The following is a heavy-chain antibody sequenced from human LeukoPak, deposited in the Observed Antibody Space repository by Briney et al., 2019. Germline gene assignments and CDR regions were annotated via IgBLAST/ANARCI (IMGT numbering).Heavy chain of an antibody. CDR3: AKDAYDISPISGPLIYGMDV. CDR1: GFTFSSYG. Sequence: PGGSLRLSCAASGFTFSSYGMHWVRQAPGKGLEWVAVISYDGSNKYYADSVKGRFTISRDNSKNTLYLQMNSLRAEDTAVYYCAKDAYDISPISGPLIYGMDVWGQGTTVTVSS. CDR2: ISYDGSNK. V-gene: IGHV3-30*18. D-gene: IGHD3-9*01. J-gene: IGHJ6*02.